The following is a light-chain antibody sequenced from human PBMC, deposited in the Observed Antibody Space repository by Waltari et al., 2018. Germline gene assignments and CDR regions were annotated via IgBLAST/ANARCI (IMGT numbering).Light chain of an antibody. V-gene: IGKV3-20*01. J-gene: IGKJ4*01. CDR1: QSVSSSY. Sequence: ELVLTPSPGTLSLSPGESATLSCRASQSVSSSYLAWYQQKPGQAPRLLMYGTSSRATGIPDRFSGSVSGTDFTLTISRLEPEDFAVYYCQQYGSSPLTFGGGTKVEIK. CDR2: GTS. CDR3: QQYGSSPLT.